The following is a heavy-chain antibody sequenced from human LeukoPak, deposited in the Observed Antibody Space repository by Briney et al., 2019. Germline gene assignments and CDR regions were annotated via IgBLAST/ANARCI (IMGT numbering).Heavy chain of an antibody. D-gene: IGHD3-22*01. CDR3: ARLQGNYYDSSGYYYYFDY. J-gene: IGHJ4*02. CDR1: GGSISSSSYY. CDR2: IYYSGST. V-gene: IGHV4-39*01. Sequence: SETLSLTCTVSGGSISSSSYYWGWIRQPPGKGLEWIGSIYYSGSTYYNPSLKSRVTICVDTSKNQFSLKLSSVTAADTAVYYCARLQGNYYDSSGYYYYFDYWGQGTLVTVSS.